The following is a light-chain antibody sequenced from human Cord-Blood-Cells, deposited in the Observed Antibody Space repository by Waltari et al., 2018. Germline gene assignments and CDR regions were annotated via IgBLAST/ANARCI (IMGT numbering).Light chain of an antibody. J-gene: IGLJ3*02. V-gene: IGLV2-23*01. CDR2: EGS. Sequence: WSPGQSITISCTGTSSDVGSYNLVSWYQQHPGKAPKLMIYEGSKRPSGVSNRFSGSKSGNTASLTISGLQAEDEADYYCCSYAGSSTLVFGGGTKLTVL. CDR3: CSYAGSSTLV. CDR1: SSDVGSYNL.